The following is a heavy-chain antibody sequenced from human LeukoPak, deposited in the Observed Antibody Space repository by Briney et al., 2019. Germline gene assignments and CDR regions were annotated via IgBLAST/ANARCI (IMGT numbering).Heavy chain of an antibody. Sequence: SETLSLTCTVSGYSISSGYYWGWIRQPPGKGLEWIGSIYHCGSTYYNPSLKSRVTISVDTSKNQFSLKLSSVTAADTAVYYCARDLDGENYDFWSGYQPFDPWGQGTLVTVSS. V-gene: IGHV4-38-2*02. D-gene: IGHD3-3*01. CDR2: IYHCGST. CDR1: GYSISSGYY. CDR3: ARDLDGENYDFWSGYQPFDP. J-gene: IGHJ5*02.